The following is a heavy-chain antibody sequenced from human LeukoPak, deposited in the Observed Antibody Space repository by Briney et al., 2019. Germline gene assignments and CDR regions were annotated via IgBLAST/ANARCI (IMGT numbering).Heavy chain of an antibody. Sequence: GGSLRLSCAASGFTFSDHYMDWVRQPPGKGLEWVGRTRNRANSYTAEYAASVKGRFTISRDDSKNSLYLQMNSLKTEDTAVYYCARVKVEWELLQIAFDIWGQGTMLTVSS. CDR1: GFTFSDHY. D-gene: IGHD1-26*01. CDR3: ARVKVEWELLQIAFDI. V-gene: IGHV3-72*01. J-gene: IGHJ3*02. CDR2: TRNRANSYTA.